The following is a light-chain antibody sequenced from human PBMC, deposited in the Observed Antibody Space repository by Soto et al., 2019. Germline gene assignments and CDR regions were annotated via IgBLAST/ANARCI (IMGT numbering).Light chain of an antibody. CDR1: RDIISS. CDR2: AAS. CDR3: QKYNRAPNT. J-gene: IGKJ2*01. V-gene: IGKV1-27*01. Sequence: DVQMTQSPSSLSASVGDRVTITCRARRDIISSLAWYQQKPGKVPKLLIYAASTLHAGVQSRFSGSGSGTFFTLTINSLQPEDVATSYCQKYNRAPNTFGRGNRMEIK.